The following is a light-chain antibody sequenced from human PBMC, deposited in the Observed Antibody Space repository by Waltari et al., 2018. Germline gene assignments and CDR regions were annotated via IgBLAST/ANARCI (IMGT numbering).Light chain of an antibody. CDR1: QSITRT. V-gene: IGKV3-20*01. CDR3: QHYLRLPAT. J-gene: IGKJ2*01. CDR2: GAS. Sequence: EIVLPPPPGTLSSSPGEAAPLSCRASQSITRTLAWYQQKPGQAPRLLIYGASNRATGIPDRISGSGAGTDFSPTISRLEPEYVAVYYCQHYLRLPATFGQGTKVEIK.